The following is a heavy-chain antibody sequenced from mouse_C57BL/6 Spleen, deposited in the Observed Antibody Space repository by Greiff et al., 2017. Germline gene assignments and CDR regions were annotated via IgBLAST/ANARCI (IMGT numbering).Heavy chain of an antibody. J-gene: IGHJ1*03. CDR1: GFTFPDYY. D-gene: IGHD1-1*02. CDR2: IRNKANGYTT. CDR3: ARYVGSFYWYFDV. V-gene: IGHV7-3*01. Sequence: DVMLVESGGGLVQPGGSLSLSCAASGFTFPDYYMSWVRQPPGKALEWLGFIRNKANGYTTEYSASVKGRFTISRDNSQSILYLQMNALRAEDSATYYCARYVGSFYWYFDVWGTGTTVTVSS.